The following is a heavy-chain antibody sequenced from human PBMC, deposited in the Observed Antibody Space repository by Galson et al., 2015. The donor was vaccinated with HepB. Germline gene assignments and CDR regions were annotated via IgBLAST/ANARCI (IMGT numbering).Heavy chain of an antibody. Sequence: SLRLSCAASGFTFSTYAMSWVRQAPGKGLEWVSSISGSGGSTYYADSVKGRFTISRDNSKNTLYLQMNSLRAEDTAVYYCAKGPSPYGDYVKPEYFQHWGQGTLVTVSS. V-gene: IGHV3-23*01. D-gene: IGHD4-17*01. J-gene: IGHJ1*01. CDR3: AKGPSPYGDYVKPEYFQH. CDR1: GFTFSTYA. CDR2: ISGSGGST.